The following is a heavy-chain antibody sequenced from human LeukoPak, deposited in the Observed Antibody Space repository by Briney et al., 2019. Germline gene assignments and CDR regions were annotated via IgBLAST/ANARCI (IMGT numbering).Heavy chain of an antibody. CDR3: ARARRDFILTGHYYHDY. Sequence: SETLSLTCAVYGGSFNGYYWICIRQSPGKGLVWLGKINHSGRTNYNPSLKSRVNISVDTSKNQSSLKLSSVTAADTAVYYCARARRDFILTGHYYHDYWGQGTLVTVSS. J-gene: IGHJ4*02. V-gene: IGHV4-34*01. CDR1: GGSFNGYY. D-gene: IGHD3-9*01. CDR2: INHSGRT.